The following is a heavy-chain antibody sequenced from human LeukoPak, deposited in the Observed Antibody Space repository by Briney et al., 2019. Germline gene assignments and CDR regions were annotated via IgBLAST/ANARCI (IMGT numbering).Heavy chain of an antibody. CDR3: AREFRRCYDSSGSTNDY. J-gene: IGHJ4*02. CDR2: INPNSGGT. Sequence: ASVKVSCKASGYTFTGYYMHWVRQAPGQGLEWMGRINPNSGGTNYAQKFQGRATMTRDTSISTAYMELSRLRSDDTAVYYCAREFRRCYDSSGSTNDYWGQGTLVTVSS. D-gene: IGHD3-22*01. CDR1: GYTFTGYY. V-gene: IGHV1-2*06.